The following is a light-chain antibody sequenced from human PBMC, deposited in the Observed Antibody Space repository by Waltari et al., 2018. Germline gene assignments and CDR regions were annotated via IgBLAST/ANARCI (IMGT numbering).Light chain of an antibody. CDR2: DAS. J-gene: IGKJ5*01. CDR3: QHRSNWPPIT. V-gene: IGKV3-11*01. CDR1: QRVSGY. Sequence: EIVLTQSPATLSLSPGESATLSCRASQRVSGYLAWYQHQPGQAPRLPITDASTRAPGIPARFSGSGSGTHFTLTISSLEPEDFAVYYCQHRSNWPPITFGQGTRLDIK.